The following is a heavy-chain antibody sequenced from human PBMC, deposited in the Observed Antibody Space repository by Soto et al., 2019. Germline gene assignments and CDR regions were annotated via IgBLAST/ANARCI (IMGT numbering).Heavy chain of an antibody. CDR3: AKRGSGWYYFDD. J-gene: IGHJ4*02. V-gene: IGHV3-23*01. CDR2: ISGSGGST. Sequence: EVQLLESGGGLVQPGGSLRLSCAASGFTFSSYAMSRVRQAPGKGLEWVSSISGSGGSTYYADSVKGRFTISRDNSKNTLYLQMNSLRAEDTAVYYCAKRGSGWYYFDDWGQGTLVTVSS. CDR1: GFTFSSYA. D-gene: IGHD6-19*01.